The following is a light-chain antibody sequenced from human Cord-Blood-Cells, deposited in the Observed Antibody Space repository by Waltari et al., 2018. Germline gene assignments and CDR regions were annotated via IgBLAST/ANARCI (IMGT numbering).Light chain of an antibody. J-gene: IGLJ1*01. V-gene: IGLV2-14*01. CDR3: SSYTSSRYV. CDR2: DVS. CDR1: SSDVGGYNY. Sequence: QSALTQPASVSGSPGQSITISCTGTSSDVGGYNYVSWYQQHPGKAPKLMIYDVSKRPSGVSNRFSGSKSGNTSSLTISGLQAEDEAEYYCSSYTSSRYVFGTGTKVTVL.